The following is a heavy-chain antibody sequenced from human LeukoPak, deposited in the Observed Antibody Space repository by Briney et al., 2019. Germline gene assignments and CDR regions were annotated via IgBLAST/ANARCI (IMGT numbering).Heavy chain of an antibody. CDR1: GFTVSDNY. D-gene: IGHD2/OR15-2a*01. J-gene: IGHJ4*01. CDR2: IYSGGGT. V-gene: IGHV3-66*01. CDR3: ARVTTTFSFDS. Sequence: GGSLRLSCAASGFTVSDNYMSWVRQAPGKGLEWVSVIYSGGGTSYADSVKGRFTISRDNSMNMLSLQMNSLRAEDTAVYYCARVTTTFSFDSWGQEPWSPSPQ.